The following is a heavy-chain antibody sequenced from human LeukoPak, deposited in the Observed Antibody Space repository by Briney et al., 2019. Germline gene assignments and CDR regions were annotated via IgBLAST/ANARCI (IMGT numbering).Heavy chain of an antibody. CDR2: ISSSGSTI. Sequence: GGSLRLSCAASGFTFSGYEMNWVRQAPGKGLEWVSYISSSGSTIYYADSVKGRFTISRDNAKNSLYLQMNNLRAEDTAVYYCARSTGYCSGGSCYNGVGYWGQGTLVTVSS. D-gene: IGHD2-15*01. J-gene: IGHJ4*02. V-gene: IGHV3-48*03. CDR3: ARSTGYCSGGSCYNGVGY. CDR1: GFTFSGYE.